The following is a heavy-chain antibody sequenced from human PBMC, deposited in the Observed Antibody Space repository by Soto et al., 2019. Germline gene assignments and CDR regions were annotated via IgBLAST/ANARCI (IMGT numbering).Heavy chain of an antibody. Sequence: QVRLVQSGAEVKKPGASVKVSCKASGYIFTNYDINWVRQATGQGLEWMGWMNPNTGNTGYAQKFQGRVTMTRNTSINTAYMELSSLRSEDTAVYYCARATRVAVAGTRYFFDYWGQGTLVTVSS. CDR3: ARATRVAVAGTRYFFDY. V-gene: IGHV1-8*01. J-gene: IGHJ4*02. D-gene: IGHD6-13*01. CDR1: GYIFTNYD. CDR2: MNPNTGNT.